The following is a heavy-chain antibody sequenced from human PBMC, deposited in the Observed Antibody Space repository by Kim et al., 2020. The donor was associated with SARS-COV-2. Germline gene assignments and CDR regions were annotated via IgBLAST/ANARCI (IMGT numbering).Heavy chain of an antibody. V-gene: IGHV1-8*01. J-gene: IGHJ4*02. D-gene: IGHD3-9*01. CDR2: MNPNIGNA. CDR3: ARGARPIFNYHY. Sequence: ASVKVSCKASGYTFTSYDLNWVRQATGQGLEWMGWMNPNIGNAGYAQKFQGRVTMTMDPSITTAYMELSSLRSEDTAVYYFARGARPIFNYHYWVQGTLV. CDR1: GYTFTSYD.